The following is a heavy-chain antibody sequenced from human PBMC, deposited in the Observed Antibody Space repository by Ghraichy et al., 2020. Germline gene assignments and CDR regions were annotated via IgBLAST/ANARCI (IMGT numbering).Heavy chain of an antibody. CDR2: ITNSGITM. D-gene: IGHD6-19*01. Sequence: GGSLRLSCAASGFTFTSHSMNWVRQAPGKGLEWVAYITNSGITMYNTDSVKGRFTISRDNAKNSLFLQMNSLSDEDTAVYYCAREGTFSSALFWFDSWGQGTLVTVSS. J-gene: IGHJ5*01. CDR1: GFTFTSHS. CDR3: AREGTFSSALFWFDS. V-gene: IGHV3-48*02.